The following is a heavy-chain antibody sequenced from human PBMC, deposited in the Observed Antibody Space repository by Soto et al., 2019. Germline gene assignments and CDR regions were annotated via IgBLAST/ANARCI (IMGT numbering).Heavy chain of an antibody. CDR2: INPSGGST. Sequence: GASVKVSCKASGYTFTSYYVHWVRQAPGQGLEWMGIINPSGGSTSYAQKFQGRVTITRDTSTSTVYMELSSLRSEDTAVYYCAREAVAGTPYYYYGMDVWGQGTTVTVSS. CDR1: GYTFTSYY. V-gene: IGHV1-46*01. J-gene: IGHJ6*02. CDR3: AREAVAGTPYYYYGMDV. D-gene: IGHD6-19*01.